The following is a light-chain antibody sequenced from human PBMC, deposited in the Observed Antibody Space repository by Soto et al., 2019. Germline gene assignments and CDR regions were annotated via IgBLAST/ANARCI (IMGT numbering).Light chain of an antibody. CDR2: GAS. CDR1: QRVRSN. J-gene: IGKJ5*01. CDR3: QQYSSSPS. V-gene: IGKV3-15*01. Sequence: MTPSPGTLSVSGGERATLPRMASQRVRSNLAWYQQKPGQAPRLLIYGASTRASGIPARFSGSGSGTEFTLTIGSLQSEDFAVYYCQQYSSSPSFGQGTRLEIK.